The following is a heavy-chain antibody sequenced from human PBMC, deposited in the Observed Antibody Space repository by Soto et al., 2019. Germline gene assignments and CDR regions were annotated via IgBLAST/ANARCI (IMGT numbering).Heavy chain of an antibody. CDR1: GYRFTTYA. V-gene: IGHV1-18*01. Sequence: QVQLVQSETEVKKPGASVKVSCKASGYRFTTYAITWVRQAPGQGLEWMGWISPHNNITEYVQKFQGRVAMTADTSTSTTYMEVRSLRSDDTALYYCARGKFYFDNWGQGTLVTVSS. J-gene: IGHJ4*02. CDR2: ISPHNNIT. CDR3: ARGKFYFDN.